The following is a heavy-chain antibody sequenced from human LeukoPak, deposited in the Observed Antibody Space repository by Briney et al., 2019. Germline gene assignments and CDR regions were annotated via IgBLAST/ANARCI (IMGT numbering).Heavy chain of an antibody. CDR2: IRNDGSND. CDR1: GFTFSDYG. J-gene: IGHJ5*02. D-gene: IGHD6-13*01. Sequence: GGSLRLSCAASGFTFSDYGMHWVRQAPGKGLEWVAFIRNDGSNDYYPDSVKGRFAISRDNSRNTLYLQMNSLRAEDTAFYYCAKGGSSSHNWFDPWGQGTRVTVSS. V-gene: IGHV3-30*02. CDR3: AKGGSSSHNWFDP.